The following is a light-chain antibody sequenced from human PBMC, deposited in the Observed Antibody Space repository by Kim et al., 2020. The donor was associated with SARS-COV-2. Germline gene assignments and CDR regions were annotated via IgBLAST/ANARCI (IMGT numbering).Light chain of an antibody. CDR1: QGMGSL. CDR3: QQLNSYPLT. Sequence: DIQLTQSPSFLSASLGDRVTITCRASQGMGSLLAWYQQKPGKAPKLLIYATSTLQSGVPSRFSGSGSGTDFTLTISSLQPEDFATYYCQQLNSYPLTFSGGTKVDIK. V-gene: IGKV1-9*01. CDR2: ATS. J-gene: IGKJ4*01.